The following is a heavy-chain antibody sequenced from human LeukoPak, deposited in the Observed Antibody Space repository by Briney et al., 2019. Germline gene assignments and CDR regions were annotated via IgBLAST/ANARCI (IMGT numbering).Heavy chain of an antibody. D-gene: IGHD1-26*01. CDR3: ARDPLRERRIDAFDI. J-gene: IGHJ3*02. V-gene: IGHV3-30-3*01. CDR1: GFTFSSYA. CDR2: ISYDGSNK. Sequence: PGRSLRLSCAASGFTFSSYAMHWVCQAPGKGLEWVAVISYDGSNKYYADSVKGRFTISRDNSKNTLYLQMNSLRAEDTAVYYCARDPLRERRIDAFDIWGQGTMVTVSS.